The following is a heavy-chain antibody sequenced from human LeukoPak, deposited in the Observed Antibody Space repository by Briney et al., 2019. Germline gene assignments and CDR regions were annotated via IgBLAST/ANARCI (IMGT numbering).Heavy chain of an antibody. D-gene: IGHD2-2*01. CDR1: GYTFTGYY. CDR2: MNPNSGKI. J-gene: IGHJ4*02. Sequence: ASVKVSCKASGYTFTGYYMHWVRQAPGQGLEWMGWMNPNSGKIAYAQKFQGRVTMTRNTSINTAYMELSSLRSEDTAVYYCARGSPSPTQWGQGTLVTVSS. CDR3: ARGSPSPTQ. V-gene: IGHV1-8*02.